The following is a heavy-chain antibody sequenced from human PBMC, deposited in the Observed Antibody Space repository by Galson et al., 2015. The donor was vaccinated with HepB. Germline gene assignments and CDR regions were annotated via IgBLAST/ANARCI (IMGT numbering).Heavy chain of an antibody. J-gene: IGHJ3*02. CDR2: IDPSDSYT. CDR1: GYSFTSYW. V-gene: IGHV5-10-1*01. D-gene: IGHD4-17*01. Sequence: QSGAEVKKPGESLRISCKGSGYSFTSYWISWVRQMPGKGLEWMGRIDPSDSYTNYSPSFQGHVTISADKSISTAYLQWSSLKASDTATYYCARKIDYGDYVGAFDIWGQGTMVTVSS. CDR3: ARKIDYGDYVGAFDI.